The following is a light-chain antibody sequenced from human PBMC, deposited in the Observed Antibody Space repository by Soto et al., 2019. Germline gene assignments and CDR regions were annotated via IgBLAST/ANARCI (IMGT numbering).Light chain of an antibody. Sequence: QSALTQPASVSGSPGQSITISCTGTSSDVGGYNSVSWYRQDPGKAPKLIIYDVTYRPSGVSNRFSGSKSGNTASLTISGLQSEDEADYHCSSFTSSITDVFGTGTKLTVL. CDR1: SSDVGGYNS. J-gene: IGLJ1*01. CDR2: DVT. V-gene: IGLV2-14*01. CDR3: SSFTSSITDV.